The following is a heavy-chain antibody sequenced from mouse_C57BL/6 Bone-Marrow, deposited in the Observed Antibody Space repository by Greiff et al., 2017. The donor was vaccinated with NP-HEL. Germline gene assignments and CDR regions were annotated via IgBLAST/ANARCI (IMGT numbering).Heavy chain of an antibody. CDR1: GFTFSSYG. CDR2: ISSGGSYT. V-gene: IGHV5-6*01. D-gene: IGHD2-4*01. CDR3: AGITRYFDV. Sequence: EVQLVESGGDLVKPGGSLKLSCAASGFTFSSYGMSWVRQTPDKRLEWVATISSGGSYTYYPDSVKGRFTISRDNAKNTLYLQMSSLKSEDTAMYYCAGITRYFDVWGTGTTVTVSS. J-gene: IGHJ1*03.